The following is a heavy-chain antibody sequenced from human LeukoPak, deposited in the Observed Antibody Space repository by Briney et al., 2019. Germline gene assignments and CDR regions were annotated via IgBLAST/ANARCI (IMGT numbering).Heavy chain of an antibody. V-gene: IGHV4-34*01. D-gene: IGHD1-26*01. Sequence: SETLSLTCAVYGGSFSGYYWSWIRQPPGKGLEWIGEINHSGSTNYNPSLKSRVTISVDTSKNQFSLKLSSVTAADTAVYYCGRVRMKWELLRKGYYFDYWGQGTLVTVSS. CDR1: GGSFSGYY. CDR3: GRVRMKWELLRKGYYFDY. J-gene: IGHJ4*02. CDR2: INHSGST.